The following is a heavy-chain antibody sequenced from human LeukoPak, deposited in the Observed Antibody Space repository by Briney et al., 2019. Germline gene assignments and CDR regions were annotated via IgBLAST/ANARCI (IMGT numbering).Heavy chain of an antibody. Sequence: GRSLRLSCAASVLTFSNAWMSWVRQAPGEGLEWVGRVKSKTDGGTTDYAAPVRGRFTISRDDSRNTLYLQMNSLKPEDTAVYYCTTAYLYYYDSSGYYFFDYGGQGTLVTVSS. CDR1: VLTFSNAW. D-gene: IGHD3-22*01. J-gene: IGHJ4*02. CDR3: TTAYLYYYDSSGYYFFDY. CDR2: VKSKTDGGTT. V-gene: IGHV3-15*01.